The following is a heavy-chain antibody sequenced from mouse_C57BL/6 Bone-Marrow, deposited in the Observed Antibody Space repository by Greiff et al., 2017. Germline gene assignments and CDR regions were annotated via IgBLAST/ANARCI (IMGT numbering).Heavy chain of an antibody. CDR1: GYTFTSYW. CDR2: IDPNSGGT. Sequence: QVQLQQPGAELVKPGASVKLSCKASGYTFTSYWMHWVKQRPGRGLEWIGRIDPNSGGTKYNEKFKSKATLTVDKPSSTAYMQLSSLTSEDSAVYYCARPYYGSSYVDYAMDYWGQGTSVTVSS. J-gene: IGHJ4*01. V-gene: IGHV1-72*01. D-gene: IGHD1-1*01. CDR3: ARPYYGSSYVDYAMDY.